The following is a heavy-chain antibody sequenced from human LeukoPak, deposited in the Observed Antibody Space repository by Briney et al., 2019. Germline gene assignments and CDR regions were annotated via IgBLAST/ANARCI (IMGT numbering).Heavy chain of an antibody. V-gene: IGHV3-23*01. J-gene: IGHJ4*02. CDR2: VSGSGGST. CDR3: AKSYNGYESKPDY. Sequence: GGSLRLSCAASGFTFSTYAMSWVRQAPGKGLEWVSVVSGSGGSTYYADSVKGRFTISRDNSKITLYLQMNSLRAEDTAVYYCAKSYNGYESKPDYWGQGTLVTVSS. D-gene: IGHD5-12*01. CDR1: GFTFSTYA.